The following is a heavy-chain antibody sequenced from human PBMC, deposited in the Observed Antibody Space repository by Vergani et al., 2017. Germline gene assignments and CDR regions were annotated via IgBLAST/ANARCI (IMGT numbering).Heavy chain of an antibody. V-gene: IGHV4-4*09. Sequence: QAQLQESGPGLVKPSETLSLTCHVFGVSVTDYNCNWIRQAPGKGLEWIGSLSTTGGATHASHNPSLKSRVSISVDTSKSQFSLRLTSVTAADSAVYYCARNXYCGGNCYSDAFDIWSQGTMVTVSS. J-gene: IGHJ3*02. D-gene: IGHD2-21*02. CDR2: LSTTGGA. CDR1: GVSVTDYN. CDR3: ARNXYCGGNCYSDAFDI.